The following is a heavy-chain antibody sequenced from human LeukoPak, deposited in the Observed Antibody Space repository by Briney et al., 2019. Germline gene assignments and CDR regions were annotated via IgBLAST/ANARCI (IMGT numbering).Heavy chain of an antibody. CDR2: IRYDGSNK. J-gene: IGHJ4*02. CDR1: GFTFSSYG. D-gene: IGHD3-22*01. CDR3: ATEGSVNYYYDISGYYNH. Sequence: GGSLRLSCAASGFTFSSYGMHWVRQAPGKGLEWVAFIRYDGSNKYYADSVRGRFTISRDNSKSTLFLQMNSLRVEDTAVYYCATEGSVNYYYDISGYYNHWGQGTLVTVSS. V-gene: IGHV3-30*02.